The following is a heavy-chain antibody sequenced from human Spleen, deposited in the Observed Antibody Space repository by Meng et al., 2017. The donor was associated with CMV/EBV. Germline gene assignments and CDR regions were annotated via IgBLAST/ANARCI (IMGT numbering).Heavy chain of an antibody. Sequence: ASVKVSCKASGYTFTGYYMHWVRQAPGQGLEWMGWINPNSGGTNYAQKFQGRVTMTRNTSISTAYMELSSLRSEDTAVYYCARGGGTDRFLEWLNYWGQGTLVTVSS. V-gene: IGHV1-2*02. CDR2: INPNSGGT. CDR1: GYTFTGYY. CDR3: ARGGGTDRFLEWLNY. D-gene: IGHD3-3*01. J-gene: IGHJ4*02.